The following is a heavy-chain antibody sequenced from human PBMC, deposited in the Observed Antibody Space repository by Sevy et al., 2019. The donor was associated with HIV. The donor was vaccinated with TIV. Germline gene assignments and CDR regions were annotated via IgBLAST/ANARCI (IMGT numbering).Heavy chain of an antibody. CDR1: RFTFSTYA. D-gene: IGHD3-22*01. Sequence: GGSLRLSCAASRFTFSTYAMSWVCQAPGKGLEWVSAITGSGGTTYYVDSVRGRFTISRDNSKSTLFLQMNSLTAEDTAVYYCAKEAPGYNYDTSGSFDYWGQGILVTVST. CDR3: AKEAPGYNYDTSGSFDY. V-gene: IGHV3-23*01. J-gene: IGHJ4*02. CDR2: ITGSGGTT.